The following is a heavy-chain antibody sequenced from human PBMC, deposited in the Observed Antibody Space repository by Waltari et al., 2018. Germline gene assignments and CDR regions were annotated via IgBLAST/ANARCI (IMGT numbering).Heavy chain of an antibody. J-gene: IGHJ5*02. CDR1: GFDSSDYD. Sequence: EVRLAVSGGGLVQPGGSLSLSCTAPGFDSSDYDMNWVRQAPGTGLEWVSSIGGTHSNIFYADSVKGRFTVSRDNAKNSLYLQMDNLRAEDSGLYFCTRDLYGSGGDWFDPWGQGTLVTVSS. D-gene: IGHD3-10*01. V-gene: IGHV3-21*03. CDR3: TRDLYGSGGDWFDP. CDR2: IGGTHSNI.